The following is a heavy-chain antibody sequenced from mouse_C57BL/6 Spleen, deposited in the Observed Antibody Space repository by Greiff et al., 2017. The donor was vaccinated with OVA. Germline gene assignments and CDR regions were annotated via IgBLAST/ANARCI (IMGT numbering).Heavy chain of an antibody. D-gene: IGHD2-3*01. CDR2: ITYDGSN. CDR1: GYSITSGYY. CDR3: ARDGVYDGYYDY. J-gene: IGHJ2*01. V-gene: IGHV3-6*01. Sequence: VQLKESGPGLVKPSQSLSLTCSASGYSITSGYYWNWIRQFPGNKLEWMGYITYDGSNNYNPSLKNRSSITRDTSKNHFCLKLNSVTTEDTATYYCARDGVYDGYYDYWGQGTTLTVSS.